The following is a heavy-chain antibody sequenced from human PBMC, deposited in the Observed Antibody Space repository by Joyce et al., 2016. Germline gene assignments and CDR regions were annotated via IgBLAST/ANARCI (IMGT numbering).Heavy chain of an antibody. CDR3: ARLYSGNSVDY. Sequence: QLHLQESGPGLVKPSETLSLTCTVSGGSMSSISFYGGRIRQPLGKGLEWIGSISYSGKTYYNPSLKSRVTTSIDTSKNQFSLVLTSVTAADTAVYYCARLYSGNSVDYWGQGTLVTVSS. V-gene: IGHV4-39*01. CDR2: ISYSGKT. J-gene: IGHJ4*02. CDR1: GGSMSSISFY. D-gene: IGHD4-23*01.